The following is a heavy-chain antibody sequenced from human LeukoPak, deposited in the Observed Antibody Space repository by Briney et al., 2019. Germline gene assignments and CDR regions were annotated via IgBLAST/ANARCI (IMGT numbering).Heavy chain of an antibody. D-gene: IGHD3-10*01. V-gene: IGHV3-64*01. Sequence: PGGSLRLSCAASGFTFSSYAMHWVRQAPGKGLEYVSAISSNGGSTYYANSVKGRFTISRDNSKNTLYLQMGSLRAEDMDVYYCARDLELYGSGSAYYMDVWGKGTTVTVSS. J-gene: IGHJ6*03. CDR1: GFTFSSYA. CDR3: ARDLELYGSGSAYYMDV. CDR2: ISSNGGST.